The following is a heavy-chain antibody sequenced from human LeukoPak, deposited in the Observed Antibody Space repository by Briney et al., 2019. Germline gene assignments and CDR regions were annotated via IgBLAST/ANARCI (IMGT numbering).Heavy chain of an antibody. CDR3: AREGEYSSGYYFDY. Sequence: SETLSLTCAVSGGSFSSSNWWSWVRQPPGKGLEWIGEIYHSGSTNYNPSLKSRVTISVDKSKNQFSLKLSSVTAADTAVYYCAREGEYSSGYYFDYWGQGTLVTVSS. V-gene: IGHV4-4*02. D-gene: IGHD6-19*01. J-gene: IGHJ4*02. CDR1: GGSFSSSNW. CDR2: IYHSGST.